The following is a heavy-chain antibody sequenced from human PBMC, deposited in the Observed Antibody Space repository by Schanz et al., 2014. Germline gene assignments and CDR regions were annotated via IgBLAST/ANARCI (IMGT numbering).Heavy chain of an antibody. V-gene: IGHV1-2*04. J-gene: IGHJ2*01. CDR1: GYTTFTDYY. Sequence: QVQLVQSEAEVKKPGSSVKVSCKASGYTTFTDYYIHWVRQAPGQGLEWMGWINPNSGDTNYAQKFQGWVTMTRDTSISTAYMEVSRLKSDDTAVYYCARLSVAGRPHVNYWYFDLWGRGTLVTVSS. CDR2: INPNSGDT. D-gene: IGHD6-19*01. CDR3: ARLSVAGRPHVNYWYFDL.